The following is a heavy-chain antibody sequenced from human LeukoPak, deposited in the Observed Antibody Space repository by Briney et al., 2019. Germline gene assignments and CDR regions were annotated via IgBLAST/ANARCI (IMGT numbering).Heavy chain of an antibody. CDR2: IVVGSGNT. CDR1: GFTFTISA. V-gene: IGHV1-58*02. J-gene: IGHJ3*02. Sequence: ASVTVSYKASGFTFTISAMQWVRQARGQRLEWIGWIVVGSGNTNYAQKFQERVTITRHMSTSTAYMELSSLRSEDTAVYYCAVLTTHYGSGSFDAFDIWGQGTMVTVSS. D-gene: IGHD3-10*01. CDR3: AVLTTHYGSGSFDAFDI.